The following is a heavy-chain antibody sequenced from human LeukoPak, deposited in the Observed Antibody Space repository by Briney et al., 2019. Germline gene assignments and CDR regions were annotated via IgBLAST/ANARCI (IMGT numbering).Heavy chain of an antibody. J-gene: IGHJ5*02. CDR1: GYSFTSYW. D-gene: IGHD3-10*01. V-gene: IGHV5-51*01. CDR3: ARHKFKQYYYGSGSPYNWFDP. CDR2: ICPGDSDT. Sequence: GESLKISCKGSGYSFTSYWIGWVRRMPGKGLEWMGIICPGDSDTRYSPSFQGQVTISADKSISTAYLQWSSLKASDTAMYYCARHKFKQYYYGSGSPYNWFDPWGQGTLVTVSS.